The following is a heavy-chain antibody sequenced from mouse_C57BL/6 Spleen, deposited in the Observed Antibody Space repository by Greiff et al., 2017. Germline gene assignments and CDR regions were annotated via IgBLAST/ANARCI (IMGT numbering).Heavy chain of an antibody. CDR2: IWTGGGT. D-gene: IGHD2-1*01. CDR1: GFSLTSYA. J-gene: IGHJ4*01. Sequence: VKLMESGPGLVAPSQSLSITCTVSGFSLTSYAISWVRQPPGKGLAWLGVIWTGGGTKSNSALKSRLSISKDNYKSQVFLKMNSLQTDDTARYYCARNYGKTYAMDYWGQGTSVTVSS. CDR3: ARNYGKTYAMDY. V-gene: IGHV2-9-1*01.